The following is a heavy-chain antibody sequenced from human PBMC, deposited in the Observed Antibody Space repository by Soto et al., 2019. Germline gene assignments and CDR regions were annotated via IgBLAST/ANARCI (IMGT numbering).Heavy chain of an antibody. CDR2: IIPIFGTA. Sequence: QVQLVQSGAEVQKPGSSVKVSCKASGGTFSSYAISWVRQAPGQGLEWMGGIIPIFGTANYAQKFQGRVTITADESTSTAYMELSSLRSEDTAVYYCARDLSRDYYGSGSYLYWGQGTLVTVSS. V-gene: IGHV1-69*01. J-gene: IGHJ4*02. D-gene: IGHD3-10*01. CDR3: ARDLSRDYYGSGSYLY. CDR1: GGTFSSYA.